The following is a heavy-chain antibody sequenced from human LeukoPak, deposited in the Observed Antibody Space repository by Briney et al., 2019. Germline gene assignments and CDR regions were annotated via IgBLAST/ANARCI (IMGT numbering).Heavy chain of an antibody. CDR3: TAAPNTTPGSLGR. Sequence: GGSLRLSCAASGFSFSGYYMNWIRQAPGKGLEWVSYSSSSGSSTYYADSVKGRFTISRDYAKNALFLQMNSLRAEDTAVYYCTAAPNTTPGSLGRWGQGTLVTVSS. D-gene: IGHD6-25*01. J-gene: IGHJ4*02. CDR2: SSSSGSST. CDR1: GFSFSGYY. V-gene: IGHV3-11*01.